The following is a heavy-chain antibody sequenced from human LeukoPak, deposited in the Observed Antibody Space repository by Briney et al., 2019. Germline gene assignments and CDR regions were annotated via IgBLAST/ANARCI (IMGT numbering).Heavy chain of an antibody. CDR1: GFTFDDYA. CDR2: ISWNSGSI. J-gene: IGHJ3*02. D-gene: IGHD2-15*01. CDR3: AKAVGGAFDI. Sequence: GRSLRLSCAASGFTFDDYAMHWVRHAPGKGLEWVSGISWNSGSIGYADSVKGRFTISRDNAKNSLYLQMNSLRAEDTALYYCAKAVGGAFDIWGQGTMVTVSS. V-gene: IGHV3-9*01.